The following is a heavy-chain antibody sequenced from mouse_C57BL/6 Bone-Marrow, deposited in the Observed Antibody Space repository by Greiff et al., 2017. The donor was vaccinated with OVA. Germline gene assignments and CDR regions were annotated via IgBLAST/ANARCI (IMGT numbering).Heavy chain of an antibody. CDR1: GYTFTSYG. Sequence: EVQRVESGAELVRPGSSVKMSCKTSGYTFTSYGINWVKQRPGQGLEWIGYIYIGNGYTEYNEKFKGKATLTADTSSSTAYMQFSSLTSEDSAVYFCARNYYGSSLFDYWGQGTTLTVSS. D-gene: IGHD1-1*01. J-gene: IGHJ2*01. V-gene: IGHV1-58*01. CDR3: ARNYYGSSLFDY. CDR2: IYIGNGYT.